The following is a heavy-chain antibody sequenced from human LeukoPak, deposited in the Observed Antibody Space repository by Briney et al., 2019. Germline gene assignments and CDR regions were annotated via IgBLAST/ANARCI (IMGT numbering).Heavy chain of an antibody. J-gene: IGHJ3*02. CDR1: GGSFSGYY. D-gene: IGHD3-22*01. CDR3: ARGGYYYDSSGYWGAFDI. V-gene: IGHV4-59*01. Sequence: SETLSLTCGVYGGSFSGYYWSWIRQPPGKGLEWIGYIYYSGSTNYNPSLQSRVTISVDTSKNQFSLKLSSVTAADTAVYYCARGGYYYDSSGYWGAFDIWGQGTMVTVSS. CDR2: IYYSGST.